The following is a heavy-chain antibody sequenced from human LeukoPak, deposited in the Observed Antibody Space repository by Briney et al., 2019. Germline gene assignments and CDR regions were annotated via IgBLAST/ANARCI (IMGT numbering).Heavy chain of an antibody. CDR2: INPNSGET. D-gene: IGHD2-8*01. CDR3: ASEGYGVKPFGS. CDR1: GYTFTHHY. V-gene: IGHV1-2*06. J-gene: IGHJ5*01. Sequence: GASVKVSCKVSGYTFTHHYLHWVRQAPGQGLEWMGRINPNSGETNYKDKLQGRITMTRATSISTAYLEVTRLPSDDTAVYYCASEGYGVKPFGSWGQGTLVIVSS.